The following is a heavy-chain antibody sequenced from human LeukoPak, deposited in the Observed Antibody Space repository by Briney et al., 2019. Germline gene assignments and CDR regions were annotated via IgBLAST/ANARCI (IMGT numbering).Heavy chain of an antibody. V-gene: IGHV3-30*18. CDR2: ISYDGSYK. CDR3: AKDLIAVAGTLDY. J-gene: IGHJ4*02. Sequence: GGSLRLSCAASGFTFSTYGLHWVRQAPGKGLEWVALISYDGSYKYYADSVKGRFTISRDNSKNTLYLQMNSLRAEDTAVYYCAKDLIAVAGTLDYWGQGTLVTVSS. D-gene: IGHD6-19*01. CDR1: GFTFSTYG.